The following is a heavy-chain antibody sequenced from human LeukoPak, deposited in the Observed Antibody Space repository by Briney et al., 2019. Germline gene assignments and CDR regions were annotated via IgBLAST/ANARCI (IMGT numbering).Heavy chain of an antibody. V-gene: IGHV3-11*05. D-gene: IGHD3-16*01. CDR2: ISSSSSYT. CDR1: GFTFSDYY. CDR3: AREAPFGSGTFDY. J-gene: IGHJ4*02. Sequence: GGSLRLSCAASGFTFSDYYMSWIRQAPGKGLEWVSYISSSSSYTNYADSVKGRFTISRDNSKNTLYLQMNSLRAEDTAVYFCAREAPFGSGTFDYWGQGTLVTVSS.